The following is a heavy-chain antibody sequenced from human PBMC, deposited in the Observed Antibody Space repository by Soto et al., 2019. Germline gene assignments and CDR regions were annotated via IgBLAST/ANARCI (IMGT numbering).Heavy chain of an antibody. Sequence: GGSLRLSCAAPGFTFSDYAMHWVRQAPGKGLEWVAIISFDGSNEHYADSVQGRFTISRDNSENTLYLQMNSLRADDTAVYYCARPAATVIFYSGMDVWGQGTTVTVSS. CDR3: ARPAATVIFYSGMDV. CDR1: GFTFSDYA. D-gene: IGHD4-17*01. V-gene: IGHV3-30-3*01. CDR2: ISFDGSNE. J-gene: IGHJ6*02.